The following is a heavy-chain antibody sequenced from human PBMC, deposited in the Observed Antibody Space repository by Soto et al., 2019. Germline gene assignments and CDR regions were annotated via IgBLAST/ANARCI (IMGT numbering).Heavy chain of an antibody. Sequence: QVQLVQSGAEVKKPGASVKVSCKASGYTFTSYDINWVRQATGQRLEWMGWMNSNSGNSGDAQKFQRRGTMTRNNSISTAYMELSSLRSEDTAVYYCARGAMRLAGWFDPWGQGTLVTVSS. J-gene: IGHJ5*02. CDR3: ARGAMRLAGWFDP. CDR2: MNSNSGNS. CDR1: GYTFTSYD. V-gene: IGHV1-8*01.